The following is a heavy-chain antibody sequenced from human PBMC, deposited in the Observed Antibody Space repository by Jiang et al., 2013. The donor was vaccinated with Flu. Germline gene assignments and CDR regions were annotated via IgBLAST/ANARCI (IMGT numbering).Heavy chain of an antibody. CDR2: INHSGST. CDR1: GGSFSGYY. CDR3: ARHPLPEDSMVRGVMRGLDYYYYGMDV. V-gene: IGHV4-34*01. D-gene: IGHD3-10*01. J-gene: IGHJ6*02. Sequence: LLKPSETLPLTCAVYGGSFSGYYWSWIRQPPGKGLEWIGEINHSGSTNYNPSLKSRVTISVDTSKNQFSLKLSSVTAADTAVYYCARHPLPEDSMVRGVMRGLDYYYYGMDVWGQGTTVTVSS.